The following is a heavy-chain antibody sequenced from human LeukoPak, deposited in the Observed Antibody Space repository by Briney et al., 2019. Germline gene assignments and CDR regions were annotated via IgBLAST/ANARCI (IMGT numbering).Heavy chain of an antibody. CDR3: ARDAPTGYNDY. Sequence: PGRSLRLSCAASGFTFSSYGMHWVRRAPGKGLEWVAVIWYDGSNKYYADSVKGRFTISRDNSKNTLYLQMNSLRAEDTAVYHCARDAPTGYNDYWGQGTLVTVSS. D-gene: IGHD3-9*01. J-gene: IGHJ4*02. CDR1: GFTFSSYG. V-gene: IGHV3-33*01. CDR2: IWYDGSNK.